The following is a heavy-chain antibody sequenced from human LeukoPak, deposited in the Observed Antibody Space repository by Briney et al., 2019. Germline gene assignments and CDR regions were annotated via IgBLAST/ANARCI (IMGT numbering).Heavy chain of an antibody. J-gene: IGHJ4*02. CDR1: GFTFSSYW. CDR2: LNNDGSST. CDR3: ARGPISSLAFDY. D-gene: IGHD3-16*02. Sequence: PGGSLRLSCAASGFTFSSYWMHWVRQAPGKGLVWVSRLNNDGSSTNYADSVKGRFTISRDNSKNTLYLQMNSLRAEDTAVYYCARGPISSLAFDYWGQGTLVTVSS. V-gene: IGHV3-74*01.